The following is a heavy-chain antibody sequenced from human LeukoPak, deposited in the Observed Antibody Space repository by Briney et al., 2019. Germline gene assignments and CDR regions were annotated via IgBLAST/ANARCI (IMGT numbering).Heavy chain of an antibody. J-gene: IGHJ3*02. CDR3: ARDREIRGPSAFDI. CDR2: ISAYNGNT. CDR1: GYTFTSYG. V-gene: IGHV1-18*01. Sequence: ASVKVSCKASGYTFTSYGISWVRQAPGQRLEWMGWISAYNGNTNYAQKLQGRVTMTTDTSTSTAYMELRSLRSDDTAVYYCARDREIRGPSAFDIWGQGTMVTVSS. D-gene: IGHD1-26*01.